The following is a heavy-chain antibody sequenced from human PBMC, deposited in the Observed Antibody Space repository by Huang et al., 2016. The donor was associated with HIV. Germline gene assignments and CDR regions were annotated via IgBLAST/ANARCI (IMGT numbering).Heavy chain of an antibody. CDR1: GFSFSSAW. V-gene: IGHV3-15*07. CDR2: IKSKTERGKT. J-gene: IGHJ3*02. CDR3: TTGTRDYLNAFDI. Sequence: EVQLVESGGGLVKPGGSLRLSCDVSGFSFSSAWMNWVRQATGKGLEWGGRIKSKTERGKTDYAAPVKGRFTISRDDSKNTLYLQMNSLKTEDTGVYYCTTGTRDYLNAFDIWGQGTKVTVSS. D-gene: IGHD1-7*01.